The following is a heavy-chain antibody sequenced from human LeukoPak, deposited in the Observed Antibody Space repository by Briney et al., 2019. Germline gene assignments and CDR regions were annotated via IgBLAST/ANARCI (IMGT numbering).Heavy chain of an antibody. V-gene: IGHV3-48*04. D-gene: IGHD6-13*01. J-gene: IGHJ6*03. CDR2: ISSSSSTI. Sequence: PGGSLRLSCAASGSTFSSYSMNWVRQAPGKGLEWVSYISSSSSTIYYADSVKGRFTISRDNAKNSLYLQMNSLRAEDTAVYYCARDRKQHYYMDVWGKGTTVTVSS. CDR3: ARDRKQHYYMDV. CDR1: GSTFSSYS.